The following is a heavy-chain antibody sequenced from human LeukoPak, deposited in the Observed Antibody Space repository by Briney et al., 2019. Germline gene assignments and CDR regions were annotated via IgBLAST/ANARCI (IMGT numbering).Heavy chain of an antibody. D-gene: IGHD1-26*01. V-gene: IGHV4-59*08. J-gene: IGHJ4*02. Sequence: SETLSLTCTVSGGSISSYYWSWIRQPPGKGLEWIGYIYYSGSTNYNPSLKSRVTISVDTSKNQFSLKLSSVTAADTAVYYCARVQWAWYYFDYWGQGTLVTVSS. CDR2: IYYSGST. CDR3: ARVQWAWYYFDY. CDR1: GGSISSYY.